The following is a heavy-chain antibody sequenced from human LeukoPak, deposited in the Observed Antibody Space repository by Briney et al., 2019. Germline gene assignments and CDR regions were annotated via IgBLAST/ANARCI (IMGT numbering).Heavy chain of an antibody. CDR3: AREIVVVVAATPKNTQNYYYYGMDV. V-gene: IGHV7-4-1*02. J-gene: IGHJ6*02. D-gene: IGHD2-15*01. CDR1: GYTFTSYA. CDR2: INTNTGNP. Sequence: ASVKVSCKASGYTFTSYAMNWVRQAPGQGLEWMGWINTNTGNPTYAQGFTGRFVFSLDTSVSTAYLQISSLKAEDTAVYYCAREIVVVVAATPKNTQNYYYYGMDVWGQGTTVTVSS.